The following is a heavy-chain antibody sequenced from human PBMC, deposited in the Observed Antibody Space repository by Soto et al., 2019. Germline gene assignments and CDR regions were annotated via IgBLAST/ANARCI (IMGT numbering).Heavy chain of an antibody. J-gene: IGHJ4*02. V-gene: IGHV3-74*01. Sequence: PAVSLRLSCASSGFTISSNWMHWVRQAPGKGLAWVARIDFDGTGTSYADSVKGRFTISRDVAKNTVYLQMNSLSVEDTAVYYCPTVLDSWGQGT. CDR2: IDFDGTGT. CDR3: PTVLDS. CDR1: GFTISSNW.